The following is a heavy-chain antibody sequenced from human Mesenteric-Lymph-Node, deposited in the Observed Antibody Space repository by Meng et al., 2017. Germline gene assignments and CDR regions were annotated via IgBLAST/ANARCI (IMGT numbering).Heavy chain of an antibody. D-gene: IGHD2-21*02. CDR3: ARDLTSGGGDRYLFDS. J-gene: IGHJ4*02. CDR1: GFTFSDYW. CDR2: INSDGSST. Sequence: GESLKISCEASGFTFSDYWMHWVRQAPGKGPLWVSLINSDGSSTNYADSVKGRFTISRDNAKNSLYLQVNSLRAEDTAVYFCARDLTSGGGDRYLFDSWGQGTLVTVSS. V-gene: IGHV3-74*01.